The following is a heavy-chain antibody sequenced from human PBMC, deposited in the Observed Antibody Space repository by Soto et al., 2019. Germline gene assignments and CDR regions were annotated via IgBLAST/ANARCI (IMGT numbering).Heavy chain of an antibody. V-gene: IGHV1-69*01. Sequence: QVQLMQSGSEVKKPGSSVKISCKAFGGTFNSNAFTWVRQVPGQGLEWMGGLAVILGTPNYAQKFQGRVTLSADETTTTAYMEVTSLTSEDTAVYYWASGYYDSSGYSIDYWGQGTQITVSS. CDR3: ASGYYDSSGYSIDY. CDR1: GGTFNSNA. J-gene: IGHJ4*02. D-gene: IGHD3-22*01. CDR2: LAVILGTP.